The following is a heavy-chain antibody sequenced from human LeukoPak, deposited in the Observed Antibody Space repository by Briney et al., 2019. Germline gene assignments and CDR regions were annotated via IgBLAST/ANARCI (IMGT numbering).Heavy chain of an antibody. CDR2: SYITTSGAAT. CDR3: AREDAKDALDL. J-gene: IGHJ3*01. Sequence: GGSLRLSCAASGXTFSSYEMNWVRQAPGRGLESLSYSYITTSGAATFYAESVKGRFTISRDNVKNSLYLQMNSLRAEDTAVYYCAREDAKDALDLWGQGTMVTVSS. D-gene: IGHD2-2*01. CDR1: GXTFSSYE. V-gene: IGHV3-48*03.